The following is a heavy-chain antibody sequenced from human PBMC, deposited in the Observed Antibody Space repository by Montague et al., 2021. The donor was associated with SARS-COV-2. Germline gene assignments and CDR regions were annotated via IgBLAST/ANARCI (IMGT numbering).Heavy chain of an antibody. CDR1: GDSVSRNSAA. D-gene: IGHD3-10*01. CDR3: ARGGWGAPGTGRLFDY. Sequence: CAISGDSVSRNSAALNWIRQSPSRGLEWLGRTYYRSKWYNDYAVSVKSRITINPDTSKNQFSLQLNSVTPEDTAVYYCARGGWGAPGTGRLFDYWGQGTLVTVSS. CDR2: TYYRSKWYN. J-gene: IGHJ4*02. V-gene: IGHV6-1*01.